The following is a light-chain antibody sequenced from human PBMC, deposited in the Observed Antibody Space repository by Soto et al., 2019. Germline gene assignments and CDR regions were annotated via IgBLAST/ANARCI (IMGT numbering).Light chain of an antibody. CDR2: GAS. V-gene: IGKV3-15*01. CDR3: SSKGA. Sequence: EIVMTQSPATLSVSPGERATLSCRASQSVSTNLAWYQQKPGQAPRLLIYGASTRATGIPARFSGSGSGTEFTLTISSLKSEDFAVYYCSSKGAFGQGTKVQIK. CDR1: QSVSTN. J-gene: IGKJ1*01.